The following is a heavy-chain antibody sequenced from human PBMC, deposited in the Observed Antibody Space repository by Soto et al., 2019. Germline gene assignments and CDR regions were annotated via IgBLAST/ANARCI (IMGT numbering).Heavy chain of an antibody. CDR2: INPRTGST. J-gene: IGHJ2*01. CDR3: ARDGGLLTASWHYDL. Sequence: QVQLVQSGADVKKPGTSVKVSCKAAGYSFTNYCMYWVRQSPGQGLEWMGMINPRTGSTRYAQKFPDRVTLTRDTSTTTVYMELSTLISDDKAVYYCARDGGLLTASWHYDLWGPGTLVTVSS. D-gene: IGHD2-15*01. CDR1: GYSFTNYC. V-gene: IGHV1-46*01.